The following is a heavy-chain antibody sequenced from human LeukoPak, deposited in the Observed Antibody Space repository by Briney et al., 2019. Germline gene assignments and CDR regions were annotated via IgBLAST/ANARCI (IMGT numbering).Heavy chain of an antibody. J-gene: IGHJ3*02. CDR1: GFTFHDYA. D-gene: IGHD3/OR15-3a*01. V-gene: IGHV3-9*03. Sequence: PGGSLTLSCAASGFTFHDYAMHWVRHVPGKGREWVSGITWNSGSVLYADSVRGRFTISRDHAKNSLYLQMNSLRPEDMAFYYCAKGLGVASLIVDALDMWGQGTMVTV. CDR3: AKGLGVASLIVDALDM. CDR2: ITWNSGSV.